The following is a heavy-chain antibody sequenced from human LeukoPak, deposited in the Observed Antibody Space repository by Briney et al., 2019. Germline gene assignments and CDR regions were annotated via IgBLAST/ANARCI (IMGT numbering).Heavy chain of an antibody. V-gene: IGHV4-61*02. CDR1: GGSISSGSYY. D-gene: IGHD3-3*01. CDR2: IYTSGST. Sequence: SQTLSLTXTVSGGSISSGSYYWSRIRQPAGKGLEWIGRIYTSGSTNYNPSLKSRVTISVDTSKNQFSLKLSSVTAADTAVYYCARDYYDFWRGYYYYYMDVWGKGTTVTVSS. J-gene: IGHJ6*03. CDR3: ARDYYDFWRGYYYYYMDV.